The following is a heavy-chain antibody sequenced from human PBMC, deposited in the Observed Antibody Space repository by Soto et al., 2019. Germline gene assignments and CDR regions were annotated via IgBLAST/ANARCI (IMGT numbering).Heavy chain of an antibody. CDR2: IYFRGST. CDR1: GGSISSYY. D-gene: IGHD3-10*01. V-gene: IGHV4-59*08. J-gene: IGHJ4*02. Sequence: QVQLQESGPGLVKPSETLSLTCTVSGGSISSYYWSWIRQPPGKGLEWIGYIYFRGSTNYNPSLKSRVTISVHTSKNQSTLKLSSVTAADTAVYYCASHMVRGVPFGYWGQGTLVTVSS. CDR3: ASHMVRGVPFGY.